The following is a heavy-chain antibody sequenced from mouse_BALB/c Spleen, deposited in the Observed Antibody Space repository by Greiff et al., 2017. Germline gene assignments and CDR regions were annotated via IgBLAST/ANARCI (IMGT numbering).Heavy chain of an antibody. Sequence: EVMLVESGGGLVKPGGSLKLSCAASGFTFSSYAMSWVRQTPEKRLEWVATISSGGSYTYYPDSVKGRFTISRDNAKNTLYLQMSSLRSEDTAMYYCARQGDDYDVPFAYWGQGTLVTVSA. CDR2: ISSGGSYT. V-gene: IGHV5-9-3*01. CDR1: GFTFSSYA. D-gene: IGHD2-4*01. CDR3: ARQGDDYDVPFAY. J-gene: IGHJ3*01.